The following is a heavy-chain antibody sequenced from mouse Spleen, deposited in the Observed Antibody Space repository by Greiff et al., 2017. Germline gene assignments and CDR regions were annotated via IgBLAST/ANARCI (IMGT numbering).Heavy chain of an antibody. CDR3: ARPLTGTFGWYFDV. J-gene: IGHJ1*01. CDR2: IYPGSGNT. CDR1: GYTFTDYY. V-gene: IGHV1-76*01. D-gene: IGHD4-1*01. Sequence: VQLQQSGAELVRPGASVKLSCKASGYTFTDYYINWVKQRPGQGLEWIARIYPGSGNTYYNEKFKGKATLTAEKSSSTAYMQLSSLTSEDSAVYFCARPLTGTFGWYFDVWGAGTTVTVSS.